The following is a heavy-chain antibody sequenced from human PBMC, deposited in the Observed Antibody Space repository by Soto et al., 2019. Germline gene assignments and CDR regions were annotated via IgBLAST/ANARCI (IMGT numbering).Heavy chain of an antibody. CDR1: GGSISSGGYS. Sequence: QLQLQESGSGLVKPSQTLSLTCAVSGGSISSGGYSWSWIRQPPGKGLEWIGYIYHSGSTYYNPSLKSRVTISVDRSKNQFSLKLSSVTAADTAVCYSARPQTTVTSYDYWGQGFLVTVSS. CDR3: ARPQTTVTSYDY. J-gene: IGHJ4*02. CDR2: IYHSGST. V-gene: IGHV4-30-2*01. D-gene: IGHD4-17*01.